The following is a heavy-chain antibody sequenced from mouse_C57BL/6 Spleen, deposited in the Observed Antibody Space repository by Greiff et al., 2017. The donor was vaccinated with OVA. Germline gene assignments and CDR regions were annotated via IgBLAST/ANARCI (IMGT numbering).Heavy chain of an antibody. CDR2: ISYDGSN. CDR1: GYSITSGYY. D-gene: IGHD1-1*01. CDR3: ARDYYGSSYGYAMDY. Sequence: VQLKESGPGLVKPSQSLSLTCSVTGYSITSGYYWNWIRQFPGNKLEWMGCISYDGSNNYNPSLKNRISITRDTSKNQFFLKLNSVTTEDTATYYCARDYYGSSYGYAMDYWGQGTSVTVSS. J-gene: IGHJ4*01. V-gene: IGHV3-6*01.